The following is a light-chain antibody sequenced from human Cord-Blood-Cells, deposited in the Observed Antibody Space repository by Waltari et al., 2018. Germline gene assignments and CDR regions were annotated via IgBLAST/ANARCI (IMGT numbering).Light chain of an antibody. CDR3: CSYAGSSTVV. J-gene: IGLJ2*01. V-gene: IGLV2-23*01. Sequence: QSALTPPASVSGSPGHSLTIPCTGTSTAVGSYNLVSWYQPHPGKAPKLMIYEGSKRPSGVSNRFSGSKSGNTASLTISGLQAEDEADYYCCSYAGSSTVVFGGGTKLTVL. CDR2: EGS. CDR1: STAVGSYNL.